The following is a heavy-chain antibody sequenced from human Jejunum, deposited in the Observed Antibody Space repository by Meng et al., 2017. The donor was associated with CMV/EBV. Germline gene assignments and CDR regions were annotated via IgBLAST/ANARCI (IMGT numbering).Heavy chain of an antibody. D-gene: IGHD2-2*01. Sequence: LSCAASGFTFNGYWMTWVRQAPGKGLEWVGNIRQDGNEKKYVDSVKGRFTISRDNAKSSLFLQMNSLRVEDTAVYYCARTTSTTCYDYWGQGTLVTVSS. J-gene: IGHJ4*02. V-gene: IGHV3-7*01. CDR2: IRQDGNEK. CDR3: ARTTSTTCYDY. CDR1: GFTFNGYW.